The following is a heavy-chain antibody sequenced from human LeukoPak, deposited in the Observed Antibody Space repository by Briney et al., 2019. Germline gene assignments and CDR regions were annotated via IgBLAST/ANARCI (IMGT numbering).Heavy chain of an antibody. CDR2: ISAYNGNT. CDR3: ARDYYDSSGYARRASDI. J-gene: IGHJ3*02. V-gene: IGHV1-18*01. D-gene: IGHD3-22*01. CDR1: GYTFTSYG. Sequence: ASVKVSCKASGYTFTSYGISWVRQAPGQGLEWMGWISAYNGNTNYAQKLQGRVTMTTDTSTSTAYMELRSLRSDDTAVYYCARDYYDSSGYARRASDIWGQGTMVTVSS.